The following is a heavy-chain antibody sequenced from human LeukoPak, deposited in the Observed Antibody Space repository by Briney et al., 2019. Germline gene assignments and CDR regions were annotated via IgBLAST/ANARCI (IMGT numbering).Heavy chain of an antibody. Sequence: GGSLRLSCAASGFTFTSYAMNWVRQAPGKVLERVSVISDNGGSTYYADSVKGRFTISRDNSKNTLYPQMNSLTAEDTAVYYCARTIFGVTHGFDIWGQGTMVTVSS. CDR2: ISDNGGST. V-gene: IGHV3-23*01. CDR1: GFTFTSYA. J-gene: IGHJ3*02. D-gene: IGHD3-3*01. CDR3: ARTIFGVTHGFDI.